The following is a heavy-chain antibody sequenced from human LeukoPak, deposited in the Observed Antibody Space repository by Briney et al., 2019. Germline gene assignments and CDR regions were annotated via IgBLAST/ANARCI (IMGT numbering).Heavy chain of an antibody. CDR2: ISSSSSTI. CDR3: ASTIGWFRELFTSDY. D-gene: IGHD3-10*01. V-gene: IGHV3-48*01. Sequence: GGSLRLSCAASGFTFSSYSMNWVRQAPGKGLEWVSYISSSSSTIYYADSVEGRFTISRDNAKNSLYLQMNSLRAEDTAVYYCASTIGWFRELFTSDYWGQGTLVTVSS. J-gene: IGHJ4*02. CDR1: GFTFSSYS.